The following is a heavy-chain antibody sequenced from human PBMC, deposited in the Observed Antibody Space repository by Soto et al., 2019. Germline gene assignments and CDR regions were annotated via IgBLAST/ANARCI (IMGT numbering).Heavy chain of an antibody. V-gene: IGHV5-51*01. D-gene: IGHD3-10*01. CDR1: GYSFTSYW. Sequence: GESLKISCKGSGYSFTSYWIGWVRQMPGKGLEWMGIIYPGDSDTRYSPSFQGQVTISADKSISTAYLQWSSLKASDTAMYYCARHSPLWFGESYHYYMDVWGKGTTVTVSS. CDR2: IYPGDSDT. CDR3: ARHSPLWFGESYHYYMDV. J-gene: IGHJ6*03.